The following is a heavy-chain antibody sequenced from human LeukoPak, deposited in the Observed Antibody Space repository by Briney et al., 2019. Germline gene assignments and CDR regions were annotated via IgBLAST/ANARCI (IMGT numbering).Heavy chain of an antibody. V-gene: IGHV3-30*18. Sequence: GGSLRLSCAASGFTFSSYGMHCARQAPGKGLEWVAVISYDGSDRYYADSVKGRFTISRDNSKNTLYLQMNRLRAEDTSVYSCAKDAFSSGWELFDYWGQGTLVTVSS. D-gene: IGHD6-19*01. CDR1: GFTFSSYG. CDR3: AKDAFSSGWELFDY. CDR2: ISYDGSDR. J-gene: IGHJ4*02.